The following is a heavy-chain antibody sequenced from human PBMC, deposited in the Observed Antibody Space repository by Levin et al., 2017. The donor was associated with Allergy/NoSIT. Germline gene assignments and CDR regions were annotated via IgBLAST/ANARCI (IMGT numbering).Heavy chain of an antibody. D-gene: IGHD5-18*01. CDR2: ISWSSHSL. J-gene: IGHJ6*02. V-gene: IGHV3-9*01. Sequence: GGSLRLSCEASGFIFEDYAMHWVRQVPGKGLEWVAGISWSSHSLGYADSVKGRFTISRDNAKNSLYLQMYSLRSEDTALYYCTKDIFRGSSLGSKFEVYGLDVWGHGTAVTV. CDR1: GFIFEDYA. CDR3: TKDIFRGSSLGSKFEVYGLDV.